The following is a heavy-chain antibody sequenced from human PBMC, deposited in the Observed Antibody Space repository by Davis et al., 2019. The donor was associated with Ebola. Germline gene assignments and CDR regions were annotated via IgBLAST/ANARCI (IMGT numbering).Heavy chain of an antibody. Sequence: GESLKISCAASGFTFSSYWMSWVRQAPGKGLEWVANIKQDGSEKYYVDSVKGRFTISRDNAKNSLYLQMNSLRAEDTAVYYCARDLRYSSSRDYYFDYWGQGTLVTVSS. CDR3: ARDLRYSSSRDYYFDY. D-gene: IGHD6-13*01. J-gene: IGHJ4*02. CDR1: GFTFSSYW. CDR2: IKQDGSEK. V-gene: IGHV3-7*01.